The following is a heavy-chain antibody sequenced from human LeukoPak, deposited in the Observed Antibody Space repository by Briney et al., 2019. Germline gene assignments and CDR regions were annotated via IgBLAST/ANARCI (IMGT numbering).Heavy chain of an antibody. V-gene: IGHV3-21*01. J-gene: IGHJ2*01. CDR1: RFTFNIYS. D-gene: IGHD1-1*01. Sequence: PGGSLRLSCAASRFTFNIYSMNWVRQAPGKGPEWVSSISSGSSYIYYADSVKGRFTISRDNAKNSLYLQMNSLRAEDTAVYYCARGLVLRTGNWYFDLWGRGTLVTVSS. CDR3: ARGLVLRTGNWYFDL. CDR2: ISSGSSYI.